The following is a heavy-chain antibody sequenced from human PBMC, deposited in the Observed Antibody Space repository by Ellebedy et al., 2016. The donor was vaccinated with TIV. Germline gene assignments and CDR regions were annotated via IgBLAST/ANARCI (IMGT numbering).Heavy chain of an antibody. CDR1: GGSFSGYY. J-gene: IGHJ6*02. V-gene: IGHV4-34*01. Sequence: SQTLSLTCXVYGGSFSGYYWSWIRQPPGKGLEWIGSIYYSGSTYYNPSLKSRVTISVDTSKNQFSLKLSSVTAADTAVYYCASQRGYCSGGSCSLVYYYYGMDVWGQGTTVTVSS. CDR2: IYYSGST. CDR3: ASQRGYCSGGSCSLVYYYYGMDV. D-gene: IGHD2-15*01.